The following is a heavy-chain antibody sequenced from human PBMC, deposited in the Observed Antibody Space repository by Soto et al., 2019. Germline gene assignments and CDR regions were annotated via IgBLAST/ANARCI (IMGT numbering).Heavy chain of an antibody. CDR3: AMFRGSYGMDV. CDR2: IIPILGIA. CDR1: GGTFSSYA. V-gene: IGHV1-69*04. Sequence: GASVKVSCKASGGTFSSYAISWVRQAPGQGLEWMGRIIPILGIANYAQKFQGRVTITADKSTSTAYMELSSLRSEDTAVYYCAMFRGSYGMDVWGQGTTVTVSS. J-gene: IGHJ6*02. D-gene: IGHD3-10*01.